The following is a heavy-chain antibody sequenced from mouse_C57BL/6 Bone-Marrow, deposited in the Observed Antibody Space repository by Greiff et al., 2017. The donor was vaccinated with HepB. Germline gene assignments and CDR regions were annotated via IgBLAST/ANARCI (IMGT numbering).Heavy chain of an antibody. CDR2: IYPGGGYT. J-gene: IGHJ2*01. CDR3: ARLRLTTVVGFDY. D-gene: IGHD1-1*01. V-gene: IGHV1-63*01. CDR1: GYTFTNYW. Sequence: QVQLQQSGAELVRPGTSVKTSCKASGYTFTNYWIGWAKQRPGHGLEWIGDIYPGGGYTNYNEKFKGKATLTADKSSSTAYMQFSSLTSEDSAIYYCARLRLTTVVGFDYWGQGTTLTVSS.